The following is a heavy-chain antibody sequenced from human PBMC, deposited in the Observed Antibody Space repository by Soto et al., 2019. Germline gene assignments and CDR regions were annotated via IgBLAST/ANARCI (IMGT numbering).Heavy chain of an antibody. D-gene: IGHD4-17*01. CDR1: GFTFTRYA. CDR2: ISGSGAGT. Sequence: GGSLRLSCAASGFTFTRYAMTWVRQAPGKGLEWVSGISGSGAGTYYADSVKGRFTISRDNSKNTLYLQMNSLRVEDTAVYYCAKAASDYGDYYDYWGQGTPVTVSS. CDR3: AKAASDYGDYYDY. V-gene: IGHV3-23*01. J-gene: IGHJ4*02.